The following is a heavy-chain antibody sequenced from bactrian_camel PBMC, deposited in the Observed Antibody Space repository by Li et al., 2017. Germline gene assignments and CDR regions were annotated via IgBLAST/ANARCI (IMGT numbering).Heavy chain of an antibody. Sequence: VQLVESGGGLVQPGGSLRLSCAFSGNTRNTHCMAWFRQAPGKEREGVAFVDGTGNTAVADSVKGRFTISKDDAKYTLYLQMNNLEPEDTATYYCAAAKRTNCRLYGGSVWPSPDNYWGQGTQVTVS. CDR1: GNTRNTHC. J-gene: IGHJ4*01. CDR3: AAAKRTNCRLYGGSVWPSPDNY. CDR2: VDGTGNT. D-gene: IGHD2*01. V-gene: IGHV3S53*01.